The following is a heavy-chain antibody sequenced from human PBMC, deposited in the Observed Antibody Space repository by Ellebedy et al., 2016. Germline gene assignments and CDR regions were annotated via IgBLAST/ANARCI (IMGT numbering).Heavy chain of an antibody. CDR2: INHSGST. CDR1: GGSFSGYY. Sequence: SETLSLTCAVYGGSFSGYYWSWIRQPPGKGLEWIGEINHSGSTNYNPSLKSRVTISVDTSKIQFSLKLSSVTAADTAVYYCARGVNLLGIAAAGKGGDFDYWGQGTLVTVSS. CDR3: ARGVNLLGIAAAGKGGDFDY. J-gene: IGHJ4*02. D-gene: IGHD6-13*01. V-gene: IGHV4-34*01.